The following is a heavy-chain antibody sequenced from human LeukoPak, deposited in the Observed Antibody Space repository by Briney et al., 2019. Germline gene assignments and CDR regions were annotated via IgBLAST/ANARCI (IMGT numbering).Heavy chain of an antibody. J-gene: IGHJ3*02. V-gene: IGHV3-23*01. CDR2: ISGSGGST. CDR1: GFTFSSYA. Sequence: GGSLRLSCAASGFTFSSYAMSWVRQAPGKGLEWVSAISGSGGSTYYEGSVKGRFTISRDNSKNTLYLQMNSLRAEDTAVYYCAKDLRAGYDFWSGYYAFDIWGQGTMVTVSS. D-gene: IGHD3-3*01. CDR3: AKDLRAGYDFWSGYYAFDI.